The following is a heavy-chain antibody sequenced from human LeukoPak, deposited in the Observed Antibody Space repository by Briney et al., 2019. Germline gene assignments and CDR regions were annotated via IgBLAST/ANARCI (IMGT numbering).Heavy chain of an antibody. V-gene: IGHV1-69*13. J-gene: IGHJ5*02. CDR1: GGTFSSYA. CDR3: ARGYCTNGVCGGGFDP. CDR2: IIPIFGTA. D-gene: IGHD2-8*01. Sequence: SVKVSCKASGGTFSSYAISWVRQAPGQGLEWMGGIIPIFGTANYAQKFQGRVTITADESTSTAYMELSSLRSEDTAVYYCARGYCTNGVCGGGFDPWGQGTLVTVSS.